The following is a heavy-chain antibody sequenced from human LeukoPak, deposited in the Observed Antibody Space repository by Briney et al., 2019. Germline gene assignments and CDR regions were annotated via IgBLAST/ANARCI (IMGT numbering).Heavy chain of an antibody. CDR3: ARDALVGAGWHYFDY. CDR2: IYHSGST. Sequence: SETLSLTCAVSGGSISSGGYSWSWIRQPPGKGLEWIGYIYHSGSTYYNPSLKSRVTISVDRSKNQFSLKLSSVTAADTAVYYCARDALVGAGWHYFDYWGQGTLVTVSS. CDR1: GGSISSGGYS. J-gene: IGHJ4*02. D-gene: IGHD1-26*01. V-gene: IGHV4-30-2*01.